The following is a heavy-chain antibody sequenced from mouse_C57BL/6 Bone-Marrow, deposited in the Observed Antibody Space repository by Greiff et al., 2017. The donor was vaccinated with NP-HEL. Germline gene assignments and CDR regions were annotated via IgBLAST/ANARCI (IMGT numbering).Heavy chain of an antibody. J-gene: IGHJ2*01. CDR1: GYTFTSYW. Sequence: VQLQQPGAELVRPGTSVKLSCKASGYTFTSYWMHWVKQRPGQGLEWIGVIDPSDSYTNYNQKFKGKATLTVDTSSSTAYMQLSSLTSEDSAVYYCARSGLDLLWRDYWGQGTTLTVSS. CDR3: ARSGLDLLWRDY. V-gene: IGHV1-59*01. CDR2: IDPSDSYT. D-gene: IGHD2-1*01.